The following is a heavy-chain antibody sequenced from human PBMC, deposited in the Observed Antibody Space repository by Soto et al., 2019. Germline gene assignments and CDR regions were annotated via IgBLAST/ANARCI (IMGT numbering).Heavy chain of an antibody. CDR3: TRDDTTWSYDC. J-gene: IGHJ4*02. V-gene: IGHV3-72*01. CDR2: IRNKARGYTT. D-gene: IGHD1-26*01. CDR1: GFTFNGHY. Sequence: GGLLRLSCEPCGFTFNGHYMDLVGQAPGKGLEWVGRIRNKARGYTTDCAASVKGRFTISRDDSKNSLYLQMNSLKTEDTAIYYCTRDDTTWSYDCWGPGAVVTVSS.